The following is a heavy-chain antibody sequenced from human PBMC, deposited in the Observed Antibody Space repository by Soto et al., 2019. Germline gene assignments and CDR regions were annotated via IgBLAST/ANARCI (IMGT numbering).Heavy chain of an antibody. Sequence: GGSLRLSCAASGFTFSSYWMHWVRHDPGKGLVWVSRINSDGSSTNYADSVKGRFTISRDNAKNTLHLQMSSLRAEDTAVYYCVRGSSGWYGVESWGQGTLVTVSS. CDR1: GFTFSSYW. J-gene: IGHJ4*02. V-gene: IGHV3-74*01. CDR2: INSDGSST. CDR3: VRGSSGWYGVES. D-gene: IGHD6-19*01.